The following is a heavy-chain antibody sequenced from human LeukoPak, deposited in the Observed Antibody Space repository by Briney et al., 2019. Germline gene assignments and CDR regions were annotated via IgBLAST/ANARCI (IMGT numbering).Heavy chain of an antibody. CDR1: GLTFDDYD. J-gene: IGHJ4*02. CDR2: INWNGGST. D-gene: IGHD6-13*01. Sequence: PGGSLRLSCAASGLTFDDYDMSWVRQAPGKGLEWVSGINWNGGSTGYADSVKGRFTISRDNAKNSLYLQMNSLRAEDTALYYCARVPYSSRHIDYWGQGTLVTVSS. CDR3: ARVPYSSRHIDY. V-gene: IGHV3-20*04.